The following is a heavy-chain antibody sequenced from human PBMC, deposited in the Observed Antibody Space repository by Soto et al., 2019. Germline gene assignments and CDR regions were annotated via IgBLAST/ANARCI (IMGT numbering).Heavy chain of an antibody. CDR2: IYPGDSDT. D-gene: IGHD3-10*01. CDR3: ARSITMVRGVPDWFAP. J-gene: IGHJ5*02. V-gene: IGHV5-51*01. CDR1: GYSFTSYW. Sequence: GESLKISCKGSGYSFTSYWIGWVRQMPGKGLEWMGIIYPGDSDTRYSPSFQGQVTISADKSISTAYLQWSSLKASDTAMYYCARSITMVRGVPDWFAPWGQRTPVTVSS.